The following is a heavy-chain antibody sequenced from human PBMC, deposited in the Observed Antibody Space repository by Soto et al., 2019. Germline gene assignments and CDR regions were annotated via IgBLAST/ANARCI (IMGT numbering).Heavy chain of an antibody. CDR1: GYTFTSYA. CDR3: ARSVYDSSGYYYVRYFDY. Sequence: ASVKVSCKASGYTFTSYAMHWVRQAPGQRLEWMGWINAGNGNTKYSQKFQGRVTITRDTSASTAYMELSSLRSEDTAVYYCARSVYDSSGYYYVRYFDYWGQGTLVTVSS. D-gene: IGHD3-22*01. V-gene: IGHV1-3*01. CDR2: INAGNGNT. J-gene: IGHJ4*02.